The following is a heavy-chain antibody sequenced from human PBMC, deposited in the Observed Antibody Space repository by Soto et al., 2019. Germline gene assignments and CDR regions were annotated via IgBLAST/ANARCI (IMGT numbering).Heavy chain of an antibody. CDR3: ATGLAVAGIGY. CDR1: GGSISSYY. J-gene: IGHJ4*02. V-gene: IGHV4-59*01. CDR2: IYYSGST. Sequence: QVQLQESGPGLVKPSETLSLTCTVSGGSISSYYWSWIRQPPGKGLEWIGYIYYSGSTNYTPSLKRRVTISVDTSKNQFSLKLSSVTAADTAVYYCATGLAVAGIGYWGQGTLVTVSS. D-gene: IGHD6-19*01.